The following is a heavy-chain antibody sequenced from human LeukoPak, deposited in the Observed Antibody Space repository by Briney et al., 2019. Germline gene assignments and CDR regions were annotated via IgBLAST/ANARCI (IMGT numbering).Heavy chain of an antibody. CDR3: AREAPRERGHSLVSWFDP. V-gene: IGHV1-2*02. Sequence: ASVKVSCKASGYTFTGYYIHWVRQAPGQGLEWMGWINPNSGGTNYAQKFQGRVTMTRDTSISTAYMELSRLRSDDTAVYYCAREAPRERGHSLVSWFDPWGQGTLVTVSS. J-gene: IGHJ5*02. D-gene: IGHD1-1*01. CDR1: GYTFTGYY. CDR2: INPNSGGT.